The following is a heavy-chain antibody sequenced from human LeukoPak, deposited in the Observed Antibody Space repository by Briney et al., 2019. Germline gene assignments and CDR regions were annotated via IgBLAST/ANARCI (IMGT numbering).Heavy chain of an antibody. J-gene: IGHJ5*01. CDR3: TRGVRQPDS. D-gene: IGHD6-13*01. V-gene: IGHV3-49*03. Sequence: LSGGSLRLSCTTSGFTFGVDNVNWLRQAPGKGLEWVGFIRSNDNGGTTEAAPSVKGRFSFARDESTGMAYLQMNSLKTEDTAVYYFTRGVRQPDSWGQGTLVTVSS. CDR2: IRSNDNGGTT. CDR1: GFTFGVDN.